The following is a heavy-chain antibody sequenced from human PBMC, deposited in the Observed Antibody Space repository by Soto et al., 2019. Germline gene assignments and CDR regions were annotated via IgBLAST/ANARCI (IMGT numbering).Heavy chain of an antibody. J-gene: IGHJ4*02. CDR1: GGSISSYY. D-gene: IGHD3-3*01. CDR3: AAALRFLEWSISY. CDR2: IYYSGST. V-gene: IGHV4-59*01. Sequence: SETLSLTCTVSGGSISSYYWSWIRQPPGKGLEWIGYIYYSGSTNYNPSLKSRVTISVDTSKNQFSLKLSSVTAADTAVYYCAAALRFLEWSISYWGQGTLVTVSS.